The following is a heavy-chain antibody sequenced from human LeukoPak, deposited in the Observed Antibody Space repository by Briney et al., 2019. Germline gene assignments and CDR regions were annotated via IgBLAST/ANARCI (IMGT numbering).Heavy chain of an antibody. Sequence: SETLSLTCAVFGGSFSDYYWTWIRQSPGKGLEWIGDITHSGSTTYNPSLKSRVTISVDTSKNQFSLKLSSVTAADTAVYYCASRTRFPLRFFDYWGQGTLVTVSS. J-gene: IGHJ4*02. V-gene: IGHV4-34*01. CDR1: GGSFSDYY. CDR2: ITHSGST. D-gene: IGHD3-3*01. CDR3: ASRTRFPLRFFDY.